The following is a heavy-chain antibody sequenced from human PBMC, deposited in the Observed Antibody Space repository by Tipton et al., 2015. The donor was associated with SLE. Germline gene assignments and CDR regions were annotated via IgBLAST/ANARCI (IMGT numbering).Heavy chain of an antibody. J-gene: IGHJ4*02. Sequence: TLSLTCTVSGGSISPYYWSWIRQYPGKGLEWIGENSQFGGTNYNPSLSSRVTISLDTSKTQSSLILTSVTAADTAVYYCARAYYTSDYWGQGALVTVSS. D-gene: IGHD3-3*01. CDR2: NSQFGGT. CDR3: ARAYYTSDY. V-gene: IGHV4-34*01. CDR1: GGSISPYY.